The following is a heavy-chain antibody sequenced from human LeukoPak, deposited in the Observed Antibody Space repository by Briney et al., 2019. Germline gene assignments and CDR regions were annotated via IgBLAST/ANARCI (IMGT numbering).Heavy chain of an antibody. Sequence: GGSLRLSCAASGFSFNDYYFSWIRQAPGKGLEWVSFINVNGGAMYYADFVKGRFTISRDNAKSSLYLEMNSLRVEDTAVYYCARGPRILAAGSYYFDYWGQGSLVTVSS. V-gene: IGHV3-11*01. J-gene: IGHJ4*02. CDR2: INVNGGAM. CDR1: GFSFNDYY. D-gene: IGHD6-13*01. CDR3: ARGPRILAAGSYYFDY.